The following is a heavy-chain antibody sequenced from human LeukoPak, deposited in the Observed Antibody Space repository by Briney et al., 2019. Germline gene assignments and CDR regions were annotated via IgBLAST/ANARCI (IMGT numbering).Heavy chain of an antibody. CDR2: LYTSGST. D-gene: IGHD3-22*01. V-gene: IGHV4-4*07. CDR1: GGSISTYY. CDR3: ARDESQKVFRYYDSSGYLDY. Sequence: SETLSLTCTVSGGSISTYYWSWIRQPAGKGLEWIGRLYTSGSTHYNPSLKSRLTMSADTSTNQFSLKLSSVTAADTAVYYCARDESQKVFRYYDSSGYLDYWGQGTLVTVSS. J-gene: IGHJ4*02.